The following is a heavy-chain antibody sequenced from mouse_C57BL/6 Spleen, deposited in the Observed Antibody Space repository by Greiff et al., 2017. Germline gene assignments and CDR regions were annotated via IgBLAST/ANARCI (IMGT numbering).Heavy chain of an antibody. J-gene: IGHJ4*01. CDR2: IWRGGST. Sequence: QVQLQQSGPGLVQPSQSLSITCTVSGFSLTSYGVHWVRQSPGKGLEWLGVIWRGGSTDYNAAFMSRLSITKDNSKSQVFFKMNSLQADDTAIYYCAKESTTGPRAMDYWGQGTSVTVSS. V-gene: IGHV2-5*01. CDR1: GFSLTSYG. D-gene: IGHD1-1*01. CDR3: AKESTTGPRAMDY.